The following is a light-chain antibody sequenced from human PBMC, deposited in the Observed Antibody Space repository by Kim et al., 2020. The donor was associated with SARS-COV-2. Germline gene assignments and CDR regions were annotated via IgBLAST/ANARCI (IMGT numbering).Light chain of an antibody. J-gene: IGKJ3*01. CDR3: QQRSTWPIT. Sequence: SPGERATLSCRASEVISDKLAWYQHKLGQAPRLLLSDASNRATGIPARFSGSGSGTDFTLTISSLDPDDCAVYYCQQRSTWPITFGPGTKVDIK. CDR2: DAS. V-gene: IGKV3-11*01. CDR1: EVISDK.